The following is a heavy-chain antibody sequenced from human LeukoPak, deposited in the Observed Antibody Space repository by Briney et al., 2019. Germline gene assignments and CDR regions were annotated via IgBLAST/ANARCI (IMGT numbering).Heavy chain of an antibody. Sequence: GGSLRLSCAASGFSVRGHYMGWVRQAPQKGLEYVSVLDSGGATHYADSVKGRFTISRDNSKNTLYLQMNSLRAEDTAVYYCAKEIWPTVTTPGWTYFDYWGQGALVTVSS. CDR1: GFSVRGHY. CDR3: AKEIWPTVTTPGWTYFDY. V-gene: IGHV3-53*05. D-gene: IGHD4-17*01. J-gene: IGHJ4*02. CDR2: LDSGGAT.